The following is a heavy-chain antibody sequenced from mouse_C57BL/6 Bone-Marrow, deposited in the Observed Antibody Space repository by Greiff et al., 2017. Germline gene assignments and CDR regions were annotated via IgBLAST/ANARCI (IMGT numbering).Heavy chain of an antibody. CDR2: IYPGSGST. Sequence: QVHVKQPGAELVKPGASVKMSCKASGYTFTSYWITWVKQRPGQGLEWIGDIYPGSGSTNYNEKFKSKATLTVDTSSSTAYMQLSSLTSEDSAVYYCARRGWLLYYYAMDYWGQGTSVTVSS. CDR1: GYTFTSYW. CDR3: ARRGWLLYYYAMDY. V-gene: IGHV1-55*01. D-gene: IGHD2-3*01. J-gene: IGHJ4*01.